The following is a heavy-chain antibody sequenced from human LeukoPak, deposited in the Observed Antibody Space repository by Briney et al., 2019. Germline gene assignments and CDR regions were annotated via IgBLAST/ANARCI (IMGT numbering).Heavy chain of an antibody. CDR1: GYTFTSYY. D-gene: IGHD6-13*01. J-gene: IGHJ4*02. CDR3: AREKFVQDSSWYYYNTERGGYFDY. V-gene: IGHV1-46*01. Sequence: ASVKVSCKASGYTFTSYYMHWVRQAPGQGLEWMGIINPSGGSTSYAQKFQGRVTMTRDTSTSTVYMELSSLRSEDTAVYYCAREKFVQDSSWYYYNTERGGYFDYWGQGTLVTVSS. CDR2: INPSGGST.